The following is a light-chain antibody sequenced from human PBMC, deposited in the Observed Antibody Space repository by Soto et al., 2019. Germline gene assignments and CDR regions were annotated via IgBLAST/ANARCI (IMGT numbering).Light chain of an antibody. CDR3: GTWDNTLSV. V-gene: IGLV1-51*02. CDR1: TSNIGNNY. CDR2: ENN. J-gene: IGLJ2*01. Sequence: QSVLTRPPSVSAAPGQKVTISCSGTTSNIGNNYVSWYQHLPGTAPKLLIYENNKRPSGIPDRFSGSKSGTSATLGITGLQTGDEADYYCGTWDNTLSVFGGGTKLTVL.